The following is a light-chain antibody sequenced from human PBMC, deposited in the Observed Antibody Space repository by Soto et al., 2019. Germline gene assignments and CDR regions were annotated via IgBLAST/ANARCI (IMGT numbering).Light chain of an antibody. CDR3: QQDDNDSWT. J-gene: IGKJ1*01. CDR2: KAF. CDR1: QSISSW. Sequence: DIQMTQSPSALSASVGDRVIITCRASQSISSWLSWSQQKPGKAPNLLNYKAFTLKSGVPSRFSGSGSGTEFTFTISSLQPDDFATYYCQQDDNDSWTLGHGTKVEIK. V-gene: IGKV1-5*03.